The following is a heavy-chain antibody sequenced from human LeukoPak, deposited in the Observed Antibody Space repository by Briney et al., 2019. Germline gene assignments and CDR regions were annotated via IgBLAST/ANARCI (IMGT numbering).Heavy chain of an antibody. CDR1: GFTFSSYA. D-gene: IGHD6-13*01. Sequence: PGGCLRLSCAASGFTFSSYAMHWVRQAPGKGLEWVAVISYDGSNKYYADSVKGRFTISRDNSKNTLYLQMNSLRAEDTAVYYCARDNREQQLVPPTFDYWGQGTLVTVSS. CDR3: ARDNREQQLVPPTFDY. V-gene: IGHV3-30-3*01. J-gene: IGHJ4*02. CDR2: ISYDGSNK.